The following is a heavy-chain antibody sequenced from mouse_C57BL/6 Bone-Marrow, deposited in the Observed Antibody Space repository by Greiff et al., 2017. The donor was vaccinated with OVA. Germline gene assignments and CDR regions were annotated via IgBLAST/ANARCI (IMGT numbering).Heavy chain of an antibody. Sequence: EVQLVESGGGLVKPGGSLKLSCAASGFTFSDYGMHWVRQAPEQGLEWVAYISSGSSTIYYADTVKGRFTISIDNATNTLFLQMTSLRSEDKAMYYYARKAWFAYWGQGTLVTVSA. CDR3: ARKAWFAY. V-gene: IGHV5-17*01. J-gene: IGHJ3*01. CDR1: GFTFSDYG. CDR2: ISSGSSTI.